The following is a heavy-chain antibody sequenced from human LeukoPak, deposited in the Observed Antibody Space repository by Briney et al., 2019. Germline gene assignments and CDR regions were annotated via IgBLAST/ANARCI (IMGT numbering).Heavy chain of an antibody. Sequence: GGSLRLSCAASGFTVSSNYMSWVRQAPGRGVEWGSVIYSGGSKYCADSVKGRFTISRDNSKNTLYLQKNSLRAEDTPVYYCARAAWAEYFQHWGQGTLVTVSS. CDR3: ARAAWAEYFQH. CDR1: GFTVSSNY. J-gene: IGHJ1*01. CDR2: IYSGGSK. V-gene: IGHV3-53*01.